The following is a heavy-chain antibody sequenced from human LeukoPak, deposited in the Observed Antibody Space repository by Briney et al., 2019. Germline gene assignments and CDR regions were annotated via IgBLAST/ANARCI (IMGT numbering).Heavy chain of an antibody. J-gene: IGHJ5*02. V-gene: IGHV1-69*05. D-gene: IGHD3-22*01. CDR1: GGTYSSYA. CDR3: ARDSDYYYDSSGYYGPWFDP. Sequence: SEEVFCRASGGTYSSYAISWARYAPGQGLEWMRGIIPLFGTANNAQKFQGRVTITTDESTSTAYMELSSLRSEDTAVYYCARDSDYYYDSSGYYGPWFDPWGQGTLVTVSS. CDR2: IIPLFGTA.